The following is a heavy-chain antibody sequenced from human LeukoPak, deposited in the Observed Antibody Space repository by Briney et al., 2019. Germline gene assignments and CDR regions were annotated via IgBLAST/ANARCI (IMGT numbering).Heavy chain of an antibody. CDR1: GGSISSYY. V-gene: IGHV4-59*01. D-gene: IGHD6-19*01. CDR2: IYYTGST. J-gene: IGHJ4*02. CDR3: ARVGSWYSSGWYYFDY. Sequence: PSETLSLTCTVSGGSISSYYWSWIRKPPGKGLEWIGYIYYTGSTNYNPSLKSRVTISVDTSKNQFSLKLSSVTAADTAVYYCARVGSWYSSGWYYFDYWGQGTLVTVSS.